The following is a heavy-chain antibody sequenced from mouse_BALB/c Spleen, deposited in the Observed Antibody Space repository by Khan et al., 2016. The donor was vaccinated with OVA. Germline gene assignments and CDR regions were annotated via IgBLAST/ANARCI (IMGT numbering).Heavy chain of an antibody. V-gene: IGHV9-3-1*01. CDR3: ARPPYFSYVMVY. CDR1: GYTFRSFG. D-gene: IGHD2-10*01. Sequence: QVQLQQSGPELKKPGETVKISCKASGYTFRSFGMNWVKQAPGKGLKWMGWINTYTGEPTYADDFKGRYVFSLETSASTAYLQINNLKNEDTATYFCARPPYFSYVMVYWGQGTSVTVSS. J-gene: IGHJ4*01. CDR2: INTYTGEP.